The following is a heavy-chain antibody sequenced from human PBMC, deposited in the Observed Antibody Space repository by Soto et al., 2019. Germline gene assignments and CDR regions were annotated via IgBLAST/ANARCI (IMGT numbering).Heavy chain of an antibody. CDR3: ARHYRYCSSTSCYSFDY. CDR2: IYYSGST. CDR1: GGSISSSSYY. V-gene: IGHV4-39*01. Sequence: SETLSLTCPVSGGSISSSSYYWGWIRQPPGKGLEWIGSIYYSGSTYYNPSLKSRVTISVDTSKNQFSLKLSSVTAADTAVYYCARHYRYCSSTSCYSFDYWGQGTLVTVSS. D-gene: IGHD2-2*01. J-gene: IGHJ4*02.